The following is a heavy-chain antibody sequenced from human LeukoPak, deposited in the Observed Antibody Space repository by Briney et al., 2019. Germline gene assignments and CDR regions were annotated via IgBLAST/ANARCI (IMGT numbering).Heavy chain of an antibody. CDR2: IYYSGST. D-gene: IGHD2/OR15-2a*01. J-gene: IGHJ2*01. CDR3: ARGLGLRSWYFDL. Sequence: SETLSLTCTVSGGSISSYYWSWIRQPPGKGLEWIGYIYYSGSTNYNPSPKSRVTISVDTSKNQFSLKLSSVTAADTAVYYCARGLGLRSWYFDLWGRGTLVTVSS. V-gene: IGHV4-59*01. CDR1: GGSISSYY.